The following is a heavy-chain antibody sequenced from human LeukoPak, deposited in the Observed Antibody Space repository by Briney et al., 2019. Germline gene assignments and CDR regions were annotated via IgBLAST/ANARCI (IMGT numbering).Heavy chain of an antibody. CDR2: IYTSGST. J-gene: IGHJ3*02. D-gene: IGHD3-10*01. V-gene: IGHV4-4*07. CDR3: ARTDTYYYGSGSRLDAFDI. Sequence: PSETLSLTCTVSGGSISSYYWSWIRQPAGKGLEWIGRIYTSGSTNYNPSLKSRVTMSVDTSKNQFSLKLSSVTAADTAVYYCARTDTYYYGSGSRLDAFDIWGQGTMVTVSS. CDR1: GGSISSYY.